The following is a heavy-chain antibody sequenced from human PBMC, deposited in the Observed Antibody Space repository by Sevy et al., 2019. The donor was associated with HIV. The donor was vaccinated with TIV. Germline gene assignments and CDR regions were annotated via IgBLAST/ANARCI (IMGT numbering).Heavy chain of an antibody. CDR1: GYTFTGYY. V-gene: IGHV1-2*02. D-gene: IGHD2-2*02. J-gene: IGHJ5*02. CDR2: INPNSGGT. CDR3: AREGSDVVVPAAILDDWFDP. Sequence: ASVKVSCKASGYTFTGYYMHWVRQAPGQGLEWMGWINPNSGGTNYAQKFQGRVTMTRDTSIGTAYMELSRLRSDDTAVYYCAREGSDVVVPAAILDDWFDPWGQGTLVTVSS.